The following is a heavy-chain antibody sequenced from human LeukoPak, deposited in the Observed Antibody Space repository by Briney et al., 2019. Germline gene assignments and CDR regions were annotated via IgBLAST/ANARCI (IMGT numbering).Heavy chain of an antibody. CDR1: GGSISSGDYY. D-gene: IGHD6-19*01. V-gene: IGHV4-30-4*08. J-gene: IGHJ5*02. Sequence: SEALSLTCTVSGGSISSGDYYWSWIRQPPGKGLEWIGYIYYSGSTYYNPSLKSRVTISVDTSKNRFSLKLSSVPAADTAVYYCARGGSGWYAWFDPWGQGTLVTVSS. CDR3: ARGGSGWYAWFDP. CDR2: IYYSGST.